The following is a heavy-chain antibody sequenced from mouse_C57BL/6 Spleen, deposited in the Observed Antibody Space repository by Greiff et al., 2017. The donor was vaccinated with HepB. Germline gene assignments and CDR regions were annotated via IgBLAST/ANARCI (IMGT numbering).Heavy chain of an antibody. CDR3: ARGYGSSQYYFDY. Sequence: EVQLQQSGAELVKPGASVKLSCTASGFNIKDYYMHWVKQRTEQGLVWIGRIDPEDGETKYAPKFQGKATITADTSSNTAYLQLSSLTSEDTAVYYCARGYGSSQYYFDYWGQGTTLTVSS. J-gene: IGHJ2*01. CDR1: GFNIKDYY. CDR2: IDPEDGET. V-gene: IGHV14-2*01. D-gene: IGHD1-1*01.